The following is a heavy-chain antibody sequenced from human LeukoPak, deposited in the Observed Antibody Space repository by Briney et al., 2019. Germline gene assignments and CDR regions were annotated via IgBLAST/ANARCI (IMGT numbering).Heavy chain of an antibody. CDR1: GGSISSGGYY. CDR3: ATKGNGIYYFDY. Sequence: SQTLSLTCTVSGGSISSGGYYWSWIRQHPGKGLEWIGYIYYTGSTYYNPSLKSRVTISVDTSKNQFSLKLSSVTAADTAVYYCATKGNGIYYFDYWGQGTLVTVSS. D-gene: IGHD2/OR15-2a*01. V-gene: IGHV4-31*03. J-gene: IGHJ4*02. CDR2: IYYTGST.